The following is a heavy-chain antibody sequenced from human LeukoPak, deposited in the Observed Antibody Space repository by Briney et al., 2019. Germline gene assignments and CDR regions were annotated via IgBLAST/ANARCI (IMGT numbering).Heavy chain of an antibody. CDR2: IDPDGSEK. CDR1: GVTFNSYW. J-gene: IGHJ4*02. CDR3: ARIYYFGDNNWRYFDN. V-gene: IGHV3-7*01. D-gene: IGHD3-10*01. Sequence: GGSLRLSCAASGVTFNSYWMSWVRQAPGKGLEWVANIDPDGSEKQYGDSVKGRFTTSRDNAKNSLYLQMNSLRAEDTAIYYCARIYYFGDNNWRYFDNWGQGTLVTVSS.